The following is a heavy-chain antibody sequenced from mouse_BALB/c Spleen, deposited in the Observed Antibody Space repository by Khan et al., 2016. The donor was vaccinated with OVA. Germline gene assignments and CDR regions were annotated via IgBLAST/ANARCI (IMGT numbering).Heavy chain of an antibody. J-gene: IGHJ4*01. Sequence: QIQLVQSGPELKKPGETVKISCKASGYTFTDYSMHWVKQAPGKGLKWMGWINTETGEPTYADDFKGRFAFSLETSASTAYLQINNLKNEDTATYFCARKYYGNYGAMDYWGQGTSVTVSS. CDR2: INTETGEP. D-gene: IGHD2-1*01. CDR3: ARKYYGNYGAMDY. CDR1: GYTFTDYS. V-gene: IGHV9-2-1*01.